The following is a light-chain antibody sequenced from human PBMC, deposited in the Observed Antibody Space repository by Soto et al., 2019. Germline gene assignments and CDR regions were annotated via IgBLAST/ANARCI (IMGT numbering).Light chain of an antibody. CDR2: EVS. J-gene: IGLJ1*01. Sequence: QSVLTQPASVSGSPGQSITISCTGTSSDVGNYKYVSWYQQHPGKAPKLMIYEVSNRPSGVSNRFSGSKSGNTASLAISGLQADDEADYSCCSFAGLYIYVFXGGTKVTVL. V-gene: IGLV2-14*01. CDR3: CSFAGLYIYV. CDR1: SSDVGNYKY.